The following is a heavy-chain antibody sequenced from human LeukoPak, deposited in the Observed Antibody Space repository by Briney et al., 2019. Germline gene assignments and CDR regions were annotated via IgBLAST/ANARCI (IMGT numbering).Heavy chain of an antibody. CDR2: IYYSGST. J-gene: IGHJ4*02. V-gene: IGHV4-59*01. CDR3: ARFDCSGGSCYIVN. D-gene: IGHD2-15*01. Sequence: SETLSLTCTVSGGSISSYYWSWIRRPPGKGLEWIGYIYYSGSTNYNPSLKSRVTISVDTSKNQFSLKLSSVTAADTAVYYCARFDCSGGSCYIVNWGQGTLVTVSS. CDR1: GGSISSYY.